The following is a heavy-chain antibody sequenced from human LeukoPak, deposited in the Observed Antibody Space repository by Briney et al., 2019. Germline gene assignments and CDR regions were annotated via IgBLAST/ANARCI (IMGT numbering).Heavy chain of an antibody. D-gene: IGHD1-7*01. J-gene: IGHJ6*03. CDR1: GFTFSSYG. CDR2: ISYDGSNK. Sequence: PGGSLRLSCAASGFTFSSYGMHWVRQAPGKGLEWVAVISYDGSNKYYADSVKGRFTISRDNSKNTLYLQMNSLRAEDTAVYYCARDMGTGTVDYMDVWGKGTTVTVSS. CDR3: ARDMGTGTVDYMDV. V-gene: IGHV3-30*03.